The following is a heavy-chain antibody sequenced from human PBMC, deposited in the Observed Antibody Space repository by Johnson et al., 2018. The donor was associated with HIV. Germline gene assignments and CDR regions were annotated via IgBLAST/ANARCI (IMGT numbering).Heavy chain of an antibody. J-gene: IGHJ3*02. CDR3: ASSIPPYSSSSVAFDI. CDR2: ISYDGTNK. D-gene: IGHD6-6*01. CDR1: GFTFSSYG. V-gene: IGHV3-30*03. Sequence: VQLVESGGGVVQPGRSLRLSCAASGFTFSSYGMHWVRQAPGKGLEWVAVISYDGTNKYYADSVKGRFTISRDNSKNTLYLQINSLRAEDTAVYYCASSIPPYSSSSVAFDIWGQGTMVTVSS.